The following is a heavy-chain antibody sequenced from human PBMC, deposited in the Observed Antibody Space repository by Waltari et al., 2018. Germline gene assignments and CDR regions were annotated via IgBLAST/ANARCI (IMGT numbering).Heavy chain of an antibody. CDR1: GGSISSYY. D-gene: IGHD1-26*01. CDR2: IYYSGST. Sequence: QVQLQESGPGLVKPSETLSLTCTVSGGSISSYYWSWIRQPPGKGLEWIGYIYYSGSTNYNPSLKSRVTISVDTSKNQFSLKLSSVTAADTAVYYCARHSWDSPFDYWGQGTLVTVSS. CDR3: ARHSWDSPFDY. V-gene: IGHV4-59*08. J-gene: IGHJ4*02.